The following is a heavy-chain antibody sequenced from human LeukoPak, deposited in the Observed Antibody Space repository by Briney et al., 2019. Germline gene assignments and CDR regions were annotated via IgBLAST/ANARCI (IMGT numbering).Heavy chain of an antibody. CDR1: GGSISSSSYS. J-gene: IGHJ4*02. CDR2: VYYSGTT. Sequence: SETLSLTCTVSGGSISSSSYSWGWIRQPPGKGLEWIGSVYYSGTTNYNPSLKSRVTISVDTSKNQFSLKLSSVTAADTAVYYCARDPWFYYDSGGYFQTWGQGTLVTVSS. CDR3: ARDPWFYYDSGGYFQT. V-gene: IGHV4-39*07. D-gene: IGHD3-22*01.